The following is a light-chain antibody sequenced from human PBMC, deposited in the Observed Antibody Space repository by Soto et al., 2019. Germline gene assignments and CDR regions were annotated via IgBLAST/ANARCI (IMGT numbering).Light chain of an antibody. CDR3: QQYNSYSYT. Sequence: DIQMTQSPSTLSASVGDRVTITCRASQSISSWLAWYQQKPGKAPKLLIYKASSLESGVPSRFSGSRSGTEFTLTISSLQPDDFATYYCQQYNSYSYTFGQGNKLEIK. J-gene: IGKJ2*01. CDR2: KAS. V-gene: IGKV1-5*03. CDR1: QSISSW.